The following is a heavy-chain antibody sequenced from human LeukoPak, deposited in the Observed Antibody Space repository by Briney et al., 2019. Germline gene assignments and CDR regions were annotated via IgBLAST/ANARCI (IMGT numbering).Heavy chain of an antibody. CDR3: AKGLGGNLDY. D-gene: IGHD4-23*01. J-gene: IGHJ4*02. CDR1: GFTFSSYA. Sequence: PGGSLRLSCAASGFTFSSYAMSWGRQAPGKGREWVSAISGSGGSTYYADSVKGRFTISRDNSKNTLYLQMNSLRAEDTAVYYCAKGLGGNLDYWGQGTLVTVSS. V-gene: IGHV3-23*01. CDR2: ISGSGGST.